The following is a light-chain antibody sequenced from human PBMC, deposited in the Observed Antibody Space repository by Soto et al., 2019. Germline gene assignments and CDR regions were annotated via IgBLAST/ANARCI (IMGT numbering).Light chain of an antibody. V-gene: IGLV2-14*03. J-gene: IGLJ2*01. CDR2: DVS. CDR3: GSYTSSSTVI. Sequence: QSALTQPASVSWSPGQSITISCTGTSSDVGGYNYVSWYQQHPGKAPKLMIYDVSNRPSGVSNRFSGSKSGNTASLTISGLQAEDEADYYCGSYTSSSTVIFGGGTKLTVL. CDR1: SSDVGGYNY.